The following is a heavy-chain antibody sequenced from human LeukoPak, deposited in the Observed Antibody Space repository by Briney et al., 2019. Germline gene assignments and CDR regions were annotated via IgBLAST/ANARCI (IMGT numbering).Heavy chain of an antibody. CDR2: INTGGSA. Sequence: PGGSLRLSCAASGFTFSHYAVSWVRQAPGKGLEWVSSINTGGSAYYADSVKGRFTISRDNSMNTLYLQMNSLRAEDTAVYYCAKVPRGHYFDHWGQGTLVTVSS. CDR3: AKVPRGHYFDH. V-gene: IGHV3-23*01. J-gene: IGHJ4*02. D-gene: IGHD3-10*01. CDR1: GFTFSHYA.